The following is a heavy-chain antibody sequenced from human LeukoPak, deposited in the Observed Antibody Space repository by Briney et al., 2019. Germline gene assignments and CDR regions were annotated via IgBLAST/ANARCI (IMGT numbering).Heavy chain of an antibody. CDR1: GGSIIINNYY. D-gene: IGHD3-10*01. Sequence: SETLSLTCTVSGGSIIINNYYWAWIRQPAGKGLEWIGRIYTSGSTNYNPSLKSRVTISVETSKNQFSLKLSSMTAADTAVYYCARLYGSGSSLYFDYWGQGTLVTVSS. J-gene: IGHJ4*02. CDR2: IYTSGST. V-gene: IGHV4-61*02. CDR3: ARLYGSGSSLYFDY.